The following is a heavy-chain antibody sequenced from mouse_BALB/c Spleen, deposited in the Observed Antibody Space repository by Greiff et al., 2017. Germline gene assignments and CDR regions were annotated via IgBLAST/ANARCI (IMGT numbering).Heavy chain of an antibody. D-gene: IGHD1-1*01. CDR2: INPSNGRT. J-gene: IGHJ4*01. V-gene: IGHV1S81*02. CDR3: ARNTPTGVAPMDY. Sequence: QVQLQQPGAELVKPGASVKLSCKASGYTFTSYWMHWVKQRPGQGLEWIGEINPSNGRTNYNEKFKSKATLTVDKSSSTAYMQLSSLTSEDSAVYYCARNTPTGVAPMDYWGQGTSVTVSA. CDR1: GYTFTSYW.